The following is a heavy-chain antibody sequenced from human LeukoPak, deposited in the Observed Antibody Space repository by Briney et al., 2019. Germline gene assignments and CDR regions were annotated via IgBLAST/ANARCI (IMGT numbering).Heavy chain of an antibody. D-gene: IGHD2-15*01. CDR1: GFTFSSYS. CDR2: ISSSSSYI. V-gene: IGHV3-21*04. Sequence: GGSLRLSCAASGFTFSSYSMNWVRQAPGKGLEWVSSISSSSSYIYYADSVKGRFTISRDSSKNTLYLQMNSLRAEDTAVYYCAKDRRPIVVVVAASVLFDYWGQGTLVTVSS. J-gene: IGHJ4*02. CDR3: AKDRRPIVVVVAASVLFDY.